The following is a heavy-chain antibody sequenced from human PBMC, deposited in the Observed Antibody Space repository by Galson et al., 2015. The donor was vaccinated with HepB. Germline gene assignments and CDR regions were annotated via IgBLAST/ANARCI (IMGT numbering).Heavy chain of an antibody. CDR2: ISAYNGNT. D-gene: IGHD2/OR15-2a*01. V-gene: IGHV1-18*01. CDR1: GYTFTSYG. Sequence: SVKVSCKASGYTFTSYGISWVRQAPGQGLEWMGWISAYNGNTNYAQKLQGRVTMTTDTSTNTAYMELRGLRTDDTAVYFCARGGLSTVIDSWGQGVLVTVSS. J-gene: IGHJ4*02. CDR3: ARGGLSTVIDS.